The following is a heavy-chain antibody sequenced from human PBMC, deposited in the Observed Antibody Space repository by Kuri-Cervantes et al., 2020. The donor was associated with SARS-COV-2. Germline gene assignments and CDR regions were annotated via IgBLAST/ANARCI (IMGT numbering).Heavy chain of an antibody. CDR3: ARHPLSYCGGDCSSPSWYFDL. J-gene: IGHJ2*01. CDR1: GGTFSSYT. V-gene: IGHV1-69*02. D-gene: IGHD2-21*02. Sequence: SVKVSCKASGGTFSSYTISWVRQAPGQGLEWMGRIIPILGIANYAQKFQGRVTITADKSTSTAYMGLSSLRSEDTAVYYCARHPLSYCGGDCSSPSWYFDLWGRGTLVTVSS. CDR2: IIPILGIA.